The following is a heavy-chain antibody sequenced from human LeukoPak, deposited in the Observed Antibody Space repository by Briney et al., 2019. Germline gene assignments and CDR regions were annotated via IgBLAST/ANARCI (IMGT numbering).Heavy chain of an antibody. D-gene: IGHD2-15*01. V-gene: IGHV3-48*01. Sequence: PGGSLRLSCAASGFTFSSYSMNWVRQAPRKGLEWVSYISSSSSSTIYYADSVKGRFTISRDNAKNSLYLQMNRLRAEDTAVYYCARGASGGSSSWGQGTLVTVSS. J-gene: IGHJ5*02. CDR2: ISSSSSSTI. CDR1: GFTFSSYS. CDR3: ARGASGGSSS.